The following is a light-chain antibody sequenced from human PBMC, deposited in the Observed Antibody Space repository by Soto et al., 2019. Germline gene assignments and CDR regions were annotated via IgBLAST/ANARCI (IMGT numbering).Light chain of an antibody. Sequence: QSVLTQPPSVSGAPGQRVTISCTGRSSNIGAGYDVHWYQQLPGRSPQLLICCNDNRPSGVPDRFSGSKSVTAASLAIAGLQAEDEADYYCQSYHSSLRAALFGGGTKLTVL. CDR1: SSNIGAGYD. CDR3: QSYHSSLRAAL. CDR2: CND. J-gene: IGLJ2*01. V-gene: IGLV1-40*01.